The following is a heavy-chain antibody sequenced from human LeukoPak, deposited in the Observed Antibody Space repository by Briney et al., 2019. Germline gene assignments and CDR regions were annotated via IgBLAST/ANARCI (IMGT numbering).Heavy chain of an antibody. Sequence: GGSLRLSCAASGFTVSSNYMSWVRQAPGKGLEWVSAISGSGGSTYYADSVKGRFTISRDNSKNTLYLQMNSLRAEDTAVYYCAKDRERYPGRYFQHWGQGTLVTVSS. CDR2: ISGSGGST. CDR1: GFTVSSNY. V-gene: IGHV3-23*01. CDR3: AKDRERYPGRYFQH. D-gene: IGHD1-1*01. J-gene: IGHJ1*01.